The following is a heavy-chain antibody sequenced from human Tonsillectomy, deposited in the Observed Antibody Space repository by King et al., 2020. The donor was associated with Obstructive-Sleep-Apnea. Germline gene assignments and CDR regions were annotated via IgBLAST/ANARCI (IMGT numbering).Heavy chain of an antibody. CDR3: ARDKDYFRDGNYYDAFDI. Sequence: VQLVESGGGLVQPGGSLRLSCVASGFTFGTNWMIWLRQAPGKGLEWVANIKRDGNQKYYADSVKGRFTISRDNAENSLFLQMNSLRVEDTAVYYCARDKDYFRDGNYYDAFDIWGQGTKVTVSS. D-gene: IGHD5-24*01. CDR2: IKRDGNQK. CDR1: GFTFGTNW. J-gene: IGHJ3*02. V-gene: IGHV3-7*01.